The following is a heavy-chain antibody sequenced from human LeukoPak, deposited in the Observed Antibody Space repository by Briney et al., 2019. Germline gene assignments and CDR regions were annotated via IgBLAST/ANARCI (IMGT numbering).Heavy chain of an antibody. J-gene: IGHJ4*02. Sequence: GGSLRLSCAASGFNLSSYSMNWVRQAPGKGLEWVSSISSSSSYIYYADSVKGRFTISRDNAKNSLYLQMNSLRAEDTAVYYCATHFDLAPTDYWGQGTLVTVSS. V-gene: IGHV3-21*01. CDR3: ATHFDLAPTDY. CDR2: ISSSSSYI. CDR1: GFNLSSYS. D-gene: IGHD3-9*01.